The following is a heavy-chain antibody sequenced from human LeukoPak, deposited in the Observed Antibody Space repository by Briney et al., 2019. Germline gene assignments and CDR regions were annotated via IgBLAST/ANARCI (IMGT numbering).Heavy chain of an antibody. V-gene: IGHV3-7*01. D-gene: IGHD1-14*01. J-gene: IGHJ4*02. CDR3: ATDYHGYFDY. CDR2: INQDGGEK. CDR1: GFTFSSYW. Sequence: PGGSLRLSCAASGFTFSSYWMTWVRLAPGKGLEWVANINQDGGEKYCVDSVKGRFTISRDNAKNSLYLQMNSLRAEDAAVYYCATDYHGYFDYWGQGTLVTVSS.